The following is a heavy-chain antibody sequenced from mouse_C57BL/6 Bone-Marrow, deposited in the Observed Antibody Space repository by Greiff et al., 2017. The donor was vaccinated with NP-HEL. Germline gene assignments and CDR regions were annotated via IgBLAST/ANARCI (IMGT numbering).Heavy chain of an antibody. V-gene: IGHV1-81*01. CDR3: ARTGNLDFDY. Sequence: VQLQESGAELARPGASVKLSCKASGYTFTSYGISWVKQRTGQGLEWIGEIYPRSGNTYYNEKFKGKATLTADKSSSTAYMELRSLTSEDSAVYFCARTGNLDFDYWGQGTTLTVSS. J-gene: IGHJ2*01. CDR2: IYPRSGNT. CDR1: GYTFTSYG.